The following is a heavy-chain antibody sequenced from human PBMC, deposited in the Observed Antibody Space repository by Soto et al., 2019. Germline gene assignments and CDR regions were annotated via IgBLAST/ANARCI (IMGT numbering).Heavy chain of an antibody. D-gene: IGHD6-19*01. J-gene: IGHJ4*02. CDR1: GYSFTSYW. Sequence: GESLKISCKGSGYSFTSYWIGWVRQMPGKVLEWMGIIYPGDSDTRYSPSFQGQVTISADKSISTAYLQWSSLRASDTAMYYCARPKGDSSGSRYFDYWGQGXLVTVSS. CDR2: IYPGDSDT. CDR3: ARPKGDSSGSRYFDY. V-gene: IGHV5-51*01.